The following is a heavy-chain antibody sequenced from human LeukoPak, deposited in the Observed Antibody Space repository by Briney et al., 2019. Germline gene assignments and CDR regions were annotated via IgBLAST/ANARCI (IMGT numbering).Heavy chain of an antibody. D-gene: IGHD4-23*01. CDR2: ISWNSGSI. CDR1: GFTFDDYA. J-gene: IGHJ4*02. CDR3: AKGADYGGNSRFDY. V-gene: IGHV3-9*03. Sequence: PGGSLRLSCAASGFTFDDYAMHWVRQAPGRGLEWVSGISWNSGSIGYADSVKGRFTISRDNAKNSLHLQMNSLRAEDMALYYCAKGADYGGNSRFDYWGQGTLVTVSS.